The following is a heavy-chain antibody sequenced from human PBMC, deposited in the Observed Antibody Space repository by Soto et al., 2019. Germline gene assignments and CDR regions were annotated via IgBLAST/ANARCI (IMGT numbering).Heavy chain of an antibody. D-gene: IGHD1-26*01. Sequence: EVQLVESGGGLVQPGGSLRLSCAASGFTFTSYWMHWVRQAPGXXLVWVSRINSDESSTTYADSVKGRFTISRDNAKNTLYLQMNXLRVEDTAVYFCARGVGSNTPLDCWGQGTLVTVSS. V-gene: IGHV3-74*01. J-gene: IGHJ4*02. CDR2: INSDESST. CDR3: ARGVGSNTPLDC. CDR1: GFTFTSYW.